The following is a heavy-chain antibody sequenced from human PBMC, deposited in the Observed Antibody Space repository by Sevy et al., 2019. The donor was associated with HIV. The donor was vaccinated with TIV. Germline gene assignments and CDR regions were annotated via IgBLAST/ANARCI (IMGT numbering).Heavy chain of an antibody. CDR1: GYTFTDYD. V-gene: IGHV1-8*01. CDR2: MNPNSGHT. J-gene: IGHJ4*02. D-gene: IGHD2-21*02. CDR3: AKLASCGGDCYYFDF. Sequence: ASVKDSCKASGYTFTDYDITWVRQVTGQGLELVGWMNPNSGHTAYTENFQGRVSTTRDTSISTAYMELSSLRSEDTAVYYCAKLASCGGDCYYFDFWGQGTRVTVSS.